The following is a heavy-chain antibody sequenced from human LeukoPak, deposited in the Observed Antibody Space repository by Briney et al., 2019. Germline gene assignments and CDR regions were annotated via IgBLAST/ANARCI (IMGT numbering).Heavy chain of an antibody. D-gene: IGHD2-2*01. CDR1: GFTISNHW. J-gene: IGHJ6*03. CDR3: AREVEVVPATMGAYYYYYMDL. Sequence: GGSLRLSCAASGFTISNHWMHWVRQAPGKGLVWVSRINSDGRRTSYADSVKGRFTISRDNAKNTLYLQMNSLRPDDTAVYYCAREVEVVPATMGAYYYYYMDLWCKGRTVTVSS. CDR2: INSDGRRT. V-gene: IGHV3-74*01.